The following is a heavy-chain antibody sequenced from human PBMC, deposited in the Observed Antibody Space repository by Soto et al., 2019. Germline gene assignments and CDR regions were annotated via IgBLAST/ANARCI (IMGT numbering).Heavy chain of an antibody. CDR1: GFTFSDYY. CDR2: ISGSGSTT. J-gene: IGHJ4*02. Sequence: GGSLRLSCTASGFTFSDYYMSWIRQAPGKGLEWLAYISGSGSTTYYPDSVKGRFAISRDNARTSLYLQINSLSVEDSAVYYCAGPSLTYFEFWGQGTLVTVSS. V-gene: IGHV3-11*01. CDR3: AGPSLTYFEF.